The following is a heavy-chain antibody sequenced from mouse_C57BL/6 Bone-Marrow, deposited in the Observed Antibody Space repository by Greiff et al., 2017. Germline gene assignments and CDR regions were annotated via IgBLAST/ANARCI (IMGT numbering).Heavy chain of an antibody. D-gene: IGHD4-1*01. CDR2: IRNKANGYTT. CDR1: GFTFTDYY. J-gene: IGHJ2*01. CDR3: ARYTDWALDY. V-gene: IGHV7-3*01. Sequence: EVQVVESGGGLVQPGGSLSLSCAASGFTFTDYYMSWVRQPPGKALEWLGFIRNKANGYTTEYSASVKGRFTISRDNSQSILYLQMNALRAEDSATYCWARYTDWALDYWGQGTTLTVSS.